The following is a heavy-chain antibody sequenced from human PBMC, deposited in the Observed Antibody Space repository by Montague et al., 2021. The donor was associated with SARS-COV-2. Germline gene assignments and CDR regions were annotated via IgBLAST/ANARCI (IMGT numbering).Heavy chain of an antibody. V-gene: IGHV2-5*01. J-gene: IGHJ4*02. D-gene: IGHD5/OR15-5a*01. CDR1: GFSLRNRGVG. CDR3: ARSNDVYDHFDY. Sequence: PVLVKPTHTLTLTCSLSGFSLRNRGVGVGWTRQPPGKALEWLAFIYWNDDKRYNRSLENRLTITKDSSEDQVVLTVTNVDPVDSATYYCARSNDVYDHFDYWGQGTLVTVSS. CDR2: IYWNDDK.